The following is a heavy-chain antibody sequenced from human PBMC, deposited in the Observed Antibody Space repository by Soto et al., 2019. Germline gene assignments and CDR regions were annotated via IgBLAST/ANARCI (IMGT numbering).Heavy chain of an antibody. CDR3: ARDPNSSGWYGGENWFDP. J-gene: IGHJ5*02. CDR2: ISTYNGHT. CDR1: GYIFTSFG. Sequence: QVQLVQSGAEVKGPGASVNVSCKAAGYIFTSFGISWVRQAPGHGLEWMGWISTYNGHTDYAQKVQGRVTMTTDTSTSTAYMELRDLRSDDTAVYYCARDPNSSGWYGGENWFDPWGQGTLVTVSS. V-gene: IGHV1-18*01. D-gene: IGHD6-19*01.